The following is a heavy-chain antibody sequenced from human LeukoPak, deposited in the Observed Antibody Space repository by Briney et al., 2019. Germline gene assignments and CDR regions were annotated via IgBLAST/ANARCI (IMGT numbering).Heavy chain of an antibody. Sequence: GGSLRLSCAASGFNFSSLVMHWVRQAPGKGLEWVAVIWYDGSNKYYADSVKGRFTISRGNSKNTLYLQMNSLRAEDTAVYYCARGPSAYPKCFDYWGQGTLVTVSS. CDR3: ARGPSAYPKCFDY. CDR2: IWYDGSNK. J-gene: IGHJ4*02. CDR1: GFNFSSLV. V-gene: IGHV3-33*01. D-gene: IGHD5-12*01.